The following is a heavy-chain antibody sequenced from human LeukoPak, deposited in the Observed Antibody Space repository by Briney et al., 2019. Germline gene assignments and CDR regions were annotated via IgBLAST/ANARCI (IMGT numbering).Heavy chain of an antibody. CDR3: AKGSMGVVVPAVPYYFDY. D-gene: IGHD2-2*01. CDR2: IYSGGST. CDR1: GFTVSSNY. V-gene: IGHV3-66*01. Sequence: GGSLRLSCAASGFTVSSNYMSWVRQAPGKGLEWVSVIYSGGSTYYADSVKGRFTISRDNSKNTLYLQMNSLRAEDTAVYYCAKGSMGVVVPAVPYYFDYWGQGTLVTVSS. J-gene: IGHJ4*02.